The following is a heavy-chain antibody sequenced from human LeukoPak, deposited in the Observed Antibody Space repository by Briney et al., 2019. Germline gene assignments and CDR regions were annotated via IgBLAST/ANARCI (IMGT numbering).Heavy chain of an antibody. Sequence: SETLSLTCAVYGGSFSGYYWSWIRQPPGKGLEWIGEINHSGSTNYNPFLKSRVTISVDTSKNQFSLELSSVTAADTAVYYCARGEIGYDYVWGSYRPRHYFDYWGQGTLVTVSS. J-gene: IGHJ4*02. CDR2: INHSGST. CDR3: ARGEIGYDYVWGSYRPRHYFDY. V-gene: IGHV4-34*01. CDR1: GGSFSGYY. D-gene: IGHD3-16*02.